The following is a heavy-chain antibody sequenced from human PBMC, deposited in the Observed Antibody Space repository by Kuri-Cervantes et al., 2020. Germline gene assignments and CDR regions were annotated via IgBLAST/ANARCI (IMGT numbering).Heavy chain of an antibody. D-gene: IGHD3-16*02. J-gene: IGHJ3*01. CDR3: AKDARLHLGELSS. CDR1: GFTFSSYW. Sequence: GGSLRLSCAASGFTFSSYWMSWVRRAPGKGLEWVANIKQDGSENYYADSVKGRFTISRDNAKNSLYLQMNSLRVEDTALYYCAKDARLHLGELSSWGQGTMVTVSS. CDR2: IKQDGSEN. V-gene: IGHV3-7*03.